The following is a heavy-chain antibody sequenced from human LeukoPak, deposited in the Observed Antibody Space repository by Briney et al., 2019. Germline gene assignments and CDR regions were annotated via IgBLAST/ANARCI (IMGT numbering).Heavy chain of an antibody. CDR1: GYIFTSYD. D-gene: IGHD6-13*01. V-gene: IGHV1-8*01. CDR2: INPKNGKT. CDR3: ARKLNGYSSTWYPDY. J-gene: IGHJ4*02. Sequence: ASVKVSRKTSGYIFTSYDINWVRQATGQGLEWVGYINPKNGKTGYAQKFQGRVTMTTDTSTTTAFMELNSLRYDDTAVYYCARKLNGYSSTWYPDYWGQGTLVTVSS.